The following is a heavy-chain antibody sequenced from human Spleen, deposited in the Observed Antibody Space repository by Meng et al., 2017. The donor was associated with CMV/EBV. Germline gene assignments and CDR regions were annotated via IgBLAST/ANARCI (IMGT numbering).Heavy chain of an antibody. CDR2: INPNSGGT. Sequence: SGYTFTAYYIHWVRQAPGQGLEWMGWINPNSGGTNYAQKFQGRVTMTRDTSISTAYMELSRLRSDDTAVYYCAREAGDGYNYVVFPHWGQGTLVTVSS. J-gene: IGHJ4*02. D-gene: IGHD5-24*01. V-gene: IGHV1-2*02. CDR1: GYTFTAYY. CDR3: AREAGDGYNYVVFPH.